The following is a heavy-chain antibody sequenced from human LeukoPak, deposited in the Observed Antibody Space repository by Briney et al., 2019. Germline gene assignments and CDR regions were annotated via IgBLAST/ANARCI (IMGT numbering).Heavy chain of an antibody. V-gene: IGHV1-69*13. Sequence: SVKVSCKASGGTFSSYAISWVRQAPGQGLEWMGGIIPIFGTANYAQKFQGRVTITADESTSTAYMELSSLRSEDTAVYYCASGFNWNMLRTLVYYSYGMDVWGQGTTVTVSS. CDR2: IIPIFGTA. J-gene: IGHJ6*02. D-gene: IGHD1-1*01. CDR1: GGTFSSYA. CDR3: ASGFNWNMLRTLVYYSYGMDV.